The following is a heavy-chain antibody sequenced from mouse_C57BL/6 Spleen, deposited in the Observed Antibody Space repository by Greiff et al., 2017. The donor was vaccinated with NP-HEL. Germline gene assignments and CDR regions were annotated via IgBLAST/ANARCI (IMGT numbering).Heavy chain of an antibody. CDR1: GYTFTSYW. J-gene: IGHJ4*01. V-gene: IGHV1-55*01. CDR2: IYPGSGST. D-gene: IGHD2-4*01. Sequence: VQLQQPGAELVKPGASVKMSCKASGYTFTSYWITWVKQRPGQGLEWIGDIYPGSGSTNYNEKFKSKATLTVDTSSSTAYMQLSSLTSEDSAVYYCAREGYDYDGDAMDDWGQGTSVTVSS. CDR3: AREGYDYDGDAMDD.